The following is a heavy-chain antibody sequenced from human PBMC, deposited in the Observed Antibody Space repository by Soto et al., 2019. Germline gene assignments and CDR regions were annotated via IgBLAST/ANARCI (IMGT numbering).Heavy chain of an antibody. Sequence: QVQLVESGGGVVQPGRSLRLSCAASGFTFSSYAMHWVRQAPGKGLEWVAAILYDGSNQYYAGAVKGRFTISRDNSKNTLYLQMNSLRVEDTAVYYCAKEGRVGYSTRIFRRDNWFDPWGQGTPVTVSS. CDR2: ILYDGSNQ. CDR3: AKEGRVGYSTRIFRRDNWFDP. CDR1: GFTFSSYA. V-gene: IGHV3-33*06. J-gene: IGHJ5*02. D-gene: IGHD6-13*01.